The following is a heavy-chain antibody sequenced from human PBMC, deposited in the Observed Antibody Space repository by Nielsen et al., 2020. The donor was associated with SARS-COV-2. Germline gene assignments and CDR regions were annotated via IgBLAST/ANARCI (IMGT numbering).Heavy chain of an antibody. J-gene: IGHJ4*02. CDR2: ISWNSGSI. V-gene: IGHV3-9*01. D-gene: IGHD5-18*01. CDR1: GFTFDDYA. CDR3: ASGYRP. Sequence: GGSLRLSCAASGFTFDDYAMHWVRQAPGKGLEWVSGISWNSGSIGYADSVKGRFTISRDNAKHSLYLQMDSLRAEDTAVYYCASGYRPWGQGTLVTVSS.